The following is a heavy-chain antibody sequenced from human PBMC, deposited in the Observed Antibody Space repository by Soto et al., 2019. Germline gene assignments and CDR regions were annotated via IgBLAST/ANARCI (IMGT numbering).Heavy chain of an antibody. J-gene: IGHJ5*02. Sequence: SETLSLTCTVSGDSISNYYWSWIRQSAEKRLEWIGRVSSTGSSYYNPSLKSRVTISVDTSKNQVSLNLTSVTAPDTAVYYCARGVPAAGTDWFDPWGQGTLVTVSS. CDR2: VSSTGSS. CDR1: GDSISNYY. CDR3: ARGVPAAGTDWFDP. D-gene: IGHD6-13*01. V-gene: IGHV4-4*07.